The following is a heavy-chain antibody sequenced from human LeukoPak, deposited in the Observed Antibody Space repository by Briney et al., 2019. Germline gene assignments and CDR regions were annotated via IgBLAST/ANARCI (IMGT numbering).Heavy chain of an antibody. V-gene: IGHV3-21*01. CDR2: ISSSSSYI. Sequence: GGSLRLSCAASRFTFSSYSMNWVRQAPGKGLEWVSSISSSSSYIYYADSVKGRFSISRDNAKKSLYLQMNSLRAEDTAVYYCAKDGYDSSGYYPDYWGQGTLVTVSS. D-gene: IGHD3-22*01. J-gene: IGHJ4*02. CDR3: AKDGYDSSGYYPDY. CDR1: RFTFSSYS.